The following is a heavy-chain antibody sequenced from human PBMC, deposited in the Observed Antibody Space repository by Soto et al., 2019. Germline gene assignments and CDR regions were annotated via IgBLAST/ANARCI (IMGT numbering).Heavy chain of an antibody. Sequence: SETLSLTCTVSGGSISSSSYYWGWIRQPPGKGLEWIGSIYYSGSTYYNPSLKSRLSISVDTSKNQFSLKLSSVTAADTAVYYCARGRSGLNAESFDYWGQGTLVTVSS. CDR1: GGSISSSSYY. CDR3: ARGRSGLNAESFDY. J-gene: IGHJ4*02. CDR2: IYYSGST. V-gene: IGHV4-39*07. D-gene: IGHD1-26*01.